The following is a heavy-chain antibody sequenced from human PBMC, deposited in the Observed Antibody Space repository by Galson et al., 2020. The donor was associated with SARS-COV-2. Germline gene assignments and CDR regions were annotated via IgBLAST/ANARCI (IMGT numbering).Heavy chain of an antibody. CDR1: AGSISRGGYS. V-gene: IGHV4-30-4*07. J-gene: IGHJ4*02. CDR2: IYHSGFG. CDR3: ATEGAYFDH. Sequence: SETLSLTCAVSAGSISRGGYSWSWIRQPAGKGLEWIGYIYHSGFGYYNPSLESRITMSVDTSKNQFYLSLRSVTAADTAVYYCATEGAYFDHWGQGSLVTVSS.